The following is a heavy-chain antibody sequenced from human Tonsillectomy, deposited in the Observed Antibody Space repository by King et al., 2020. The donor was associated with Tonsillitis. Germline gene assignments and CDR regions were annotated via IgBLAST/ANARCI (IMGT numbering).Heavy chain of an antibody. CDR1: GFTFSNYG. V-gene: IGHV3-30*18. D-gene: IGHD3-16*02. J-gene: IGHJ2*01. CDR3: AKDGIALSDWYFDL. Sequence: VQLVQSGGGVVQPGRSLRLSCAASGFTFSNYGMHWVRQAPGKGLEWVALIAYDASYENYADSVKGRFAISRDNSKNTLYLEMNSLRVEDTAVYYCAKDGIALSDWYFDLWGRGTLVTVSS. CDR2: IAYDASYE.